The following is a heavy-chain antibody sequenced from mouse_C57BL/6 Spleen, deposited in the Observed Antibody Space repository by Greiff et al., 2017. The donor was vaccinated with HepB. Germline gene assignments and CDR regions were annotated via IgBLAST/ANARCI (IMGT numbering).Heavy chain of an antibody. CDR1: GYAFSSYW. D-gene: IGHD1-1*01. CDR2: IYPGDGDT. J-gene: IGHJ2*01. V-gene: IGHV1-80*01. CDR3: ARKGPYYYGSSYGYFDY. Sequence: QVQLQQSGAELVKPGASVKISCKASGYAFSSYWMNWVKQRPGKGLEWIGQIYPGDGDTNYNGKFKGKATLTADKSSSTAYMQLSSLTSEDSAVYVCARKGPYYYGSSYGYFDYWGQGTTLTVSS.